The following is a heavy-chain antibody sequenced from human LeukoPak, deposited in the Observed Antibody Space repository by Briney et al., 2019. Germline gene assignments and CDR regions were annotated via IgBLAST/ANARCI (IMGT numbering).Heavy chain of an antibody. J-gene: IGHJ4*02. D-gene: IGHD5-12*01. CDR2: ISGSGGST. V-gene: IGHV3-23*01. CDR1: GFTFSSYA. Sequence: GGSLRLSCAASGFTFSSYAMSWVRQAPGKGQEWVSVISGSGGSTDYADSVKGRFTISRDNAKNTLYLEINTLRAQDTAVYYCAKILVATIGVFAYWGQGTLVTASS. CDR3: AKILVATIGVFAY.